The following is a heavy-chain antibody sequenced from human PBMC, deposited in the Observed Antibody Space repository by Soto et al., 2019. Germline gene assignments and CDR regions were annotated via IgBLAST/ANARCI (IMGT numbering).Heavy chain of an antibody. CDR2: IYHSGST. D-gene: IGHD1-7*01. Sequence: PSETLSLTCAVSGYSISSGYYWGWIRQPPGKGLEWIGSIYHSGSTYYNPSLKSRVTISVATSKNQFSLKLSSVTAADTAVYYCARAAAGGLTRTTIWFDPWGQGTLVTVSS. J-gene: IGHJ5*02. CDR1: GYSISSGYY. V-gene: IGHV4-38-2*01. CDR3: ARAAAGGLTRTTIWFDP.